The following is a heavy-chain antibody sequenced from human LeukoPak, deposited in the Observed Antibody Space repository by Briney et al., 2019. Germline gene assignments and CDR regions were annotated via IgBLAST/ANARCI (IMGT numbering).Heavy chain of an antibody. J-gene: IGHJ4*02. V-gene: IGHV4-59*08. CDR3: ARHSHMYYYNSSGYYIDY. Sequence: SETLSLTCTVSGGSISSYYWSWIRQPPGKGLEWIGYIYYSESTNYNPSLKSRVTISVDTSKNHFSLKLSSVTAADTAVYYCARHSHMYYYNSSGYYIDYWGQGTLVTVSS. CDR2: IYYSEST. CDR1: GGSISSYY. D-gene: IGHD3-22*01.